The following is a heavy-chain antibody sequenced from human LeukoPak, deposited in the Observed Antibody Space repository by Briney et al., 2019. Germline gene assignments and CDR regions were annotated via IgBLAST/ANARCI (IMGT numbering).Heavy chain of an antibody. J-gene: IGHJ4*02. V-gene: IGHV3-23*01. CDR2: INGGGSHT. CDR1: GFTFNTND. Sequence: GGSLRLSCEVSGFTFNTNDMNWVRQAPGKGLEWVSAINGGGSHTYYADSVKGRFTISRDNSKNTLYLQMNSLRAEDTAVYYCARRGPRWLQPRVFDYWGQGTLVTVSS. CDR3: ARRGPRWLQPRVFDY. D-gene: IGHD5-24*01.